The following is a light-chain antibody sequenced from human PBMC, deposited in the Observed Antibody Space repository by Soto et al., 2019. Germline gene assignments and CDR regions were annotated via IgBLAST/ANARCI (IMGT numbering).Light chain of an antibody. J-gene: IGLJ3*02. Sequence: QPVLTQPPSASGTPGQGVTSSWSGSRSNIGSEAGNNYVYWYQQFPGTAPKLLIFRNDQRPSGVPDRISGSKSGSSASLVISGLRSEDEAKYYCASWDDSLSGWVFGGGTKVTVL. CDR2: RND. CDR1: RSNIGSEAGNNY. CDR3: ASWDDSLSGWV. V-gene: IGLV1-47*01.